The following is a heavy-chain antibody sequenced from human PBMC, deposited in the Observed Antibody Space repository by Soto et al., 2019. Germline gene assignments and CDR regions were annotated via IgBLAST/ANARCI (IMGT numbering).Heavy chain of an antibody. D-gene: IGHD2-15*01. J-gene: IGHJ2*01. CDR3: ARDPNCSGGSCDGPWYFDL. CDR2: IYTSGST. CDR1: GGSVRSYD. Sequence: PSGSLYLGRAASGGSVRSYDGSWIRQPAGKGLEWIGRIYTSGSTNYNPSLKSRVTMSVDTSKNQFSLKLSSVTAADTAVYYCARDPNCSGGSCDGPWYFDLWGRGTLVTVSS. V-gene: IGHV4-4*07.